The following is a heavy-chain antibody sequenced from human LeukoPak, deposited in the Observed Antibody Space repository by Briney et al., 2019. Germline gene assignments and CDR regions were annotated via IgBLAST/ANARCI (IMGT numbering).Heavy chain of an antibody. CDR3: ARDPLVVVAATDRLYYYYYGMDV. Sequence: GGSLRLSCAASGFTVSSNYMSWVRQAPGKGLEWVSVIYSGGSTYYADSVKGRFTISRDNSKNTLYLQMNSLRAEDTAVYYCARDPLVVVAATDRLYYYYYGMDVWGQGTTVTVSS. V-gene: IGHV3-53*01. CDR2: IYSGGST. CDR1: GFTVSSNY. D-gene: IGHD2-15*01. J-gene: IGHJ6*02.